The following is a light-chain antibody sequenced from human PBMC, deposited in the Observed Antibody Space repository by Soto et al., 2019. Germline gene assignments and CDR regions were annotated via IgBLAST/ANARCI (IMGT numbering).Light chain of an antibody. Sequence: EMVLTQSPGTLSLSPGERATLSCRASQSVSSSYLDWYQQKPGQAPRLLIYGASSRATGIPDRFSGSGSGTDFTLTISRLEPEDFAVYYCQEYGCSPRTFGQGTKVEIK. J-gene: IGKJ1*01. V-gene: IGKV3-20*01. CDR3: QEYGCSPRT. CDR2: GAS. CDR1: QSVSSSY.